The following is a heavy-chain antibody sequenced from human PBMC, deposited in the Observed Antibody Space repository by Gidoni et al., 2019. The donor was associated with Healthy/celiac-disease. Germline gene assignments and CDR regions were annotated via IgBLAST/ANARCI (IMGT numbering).Heavy chain of an antibody. Sequence: EVQLLESGGGLVQPGGSLRLSCAASGFTFSSYAMSWVRQAPGEGLEWVSAISGSGGSTYYADSVKGRFTISRDNSKNTLYLQMNSLRAEDTAVYYCAKDRPAAAGSYYYYGMDVWGQGTTVTVSS. CDR3: AKDRPAAAGSYYYYGMDV. CDR1: GFTFSSYA. D-gene: IGHD6-13*01. CDR2: ISGSGGST. J-gene: IGHJ6*02. V-gene: IGHV3-23*01.